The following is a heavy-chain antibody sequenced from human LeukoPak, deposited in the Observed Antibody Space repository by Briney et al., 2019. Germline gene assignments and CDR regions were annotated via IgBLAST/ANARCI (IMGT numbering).Heavy chain of an antibody. J-gene: IGHJ4*02. CDR3: AKAPVIAVPLGVDY. D-gene: IGHD6-19*01. CDR2: ISGSGGST. Sequence: GGSLRLSCAASGFTFSSYAMSWVRQAPGKGLEWVSAISGSGGSTYYADSVKGRFTISRDNSKNTLYLQTNSLRAEDTAVYYCAKAPVIAVPLGVDYWGQGALVTVSS. V-gene: IGHV3-23*01. CDR1: GFTFSSYA.